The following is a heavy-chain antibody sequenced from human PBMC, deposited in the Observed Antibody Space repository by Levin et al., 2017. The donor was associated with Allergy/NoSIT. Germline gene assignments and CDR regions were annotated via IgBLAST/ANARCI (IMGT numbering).Heavy chain of an antibody. V-gene: IGHV4-59*01. CDR3: ARSGLAAAGDYDWFDP. Sequence: SQTLSLTCTVSGGSISSYYWSWIRQPPGKGLEWIGYIYYSGSTNYNPSLKSRVTISVDTSKNQFSLKLSSVTAADTAVYYCARSGLAAAGDYDWFDPWGQGTLVTVSS. D-gene: IGHD6-25*01. CDR2: IYYSGST. J-gene: IGHJ5*02. CDR1: GGSISSYY.